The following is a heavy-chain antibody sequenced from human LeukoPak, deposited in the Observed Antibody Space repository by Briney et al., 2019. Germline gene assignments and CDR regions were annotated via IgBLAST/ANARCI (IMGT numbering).Heavy chain of an antibody. Sequence: PGGSLRLSCAASGFTFSSYAMSWVRQAPGKGLEWISSISGGASNTYYVDSVKGRFTISRDNANNLLYLQMNSLRGEDTAVYYCTRDRSRAEDDWGQGTLVTVSS. V-gene: IGHV3-21*01. CDR1: GFTFSSYA. D-gene: IGHD1-14*01. CDR2: ISGGASNT. CDR3: TRDRSRAEDD. J-gene: IGHJ4*02.